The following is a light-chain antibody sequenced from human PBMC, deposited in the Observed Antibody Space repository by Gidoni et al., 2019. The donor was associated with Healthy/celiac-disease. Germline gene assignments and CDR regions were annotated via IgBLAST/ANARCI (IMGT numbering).Light chain of an antibody. CDR2: DAS. J-gene: IGKJ5*01. CDR1: QDISNY. V-gene: IGKV1-33*01. CDR3: QQYDNLLLT. Sequence: DIQMTQSPSSLSASVGDRVTITCQASQDISNYLNWYQQKPGKAPKLLIYDASNLETGVPSRFSGSGSGTDFTFTISSLPPEDIATYYCQQYDNLLLTFGQGTRLEIK.